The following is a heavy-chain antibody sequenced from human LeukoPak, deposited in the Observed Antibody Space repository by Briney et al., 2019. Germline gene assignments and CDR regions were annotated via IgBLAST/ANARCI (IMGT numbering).Heavy chain of an antibody. J-gene: IGHJ4*02. CDR1: GFTFSSYG. D-gene: IGHD3-22*01. Sequence: GRSLRLSCAASGFTFSSYGMHWVRQAPGKGLEWVAVISYDGSNKYYADSVKGRFTISRDNSKNTLYLQMNSLRAEDTAVYYCAKEGLDSSLGYYFDYWGQGTLVTVSS. V-gene: IGHV3-30*18. CDR2: ISYDGSNK. CDR3: AKEGLDSSLGYYFDY.